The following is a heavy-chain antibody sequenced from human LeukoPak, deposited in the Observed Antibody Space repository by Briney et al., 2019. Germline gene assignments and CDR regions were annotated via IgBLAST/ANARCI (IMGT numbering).Heavy chain of an antibody. V-gene: IGHV3-23*01. CDR2: ISGSGGST. D-gene: IGHD3-10*01. CDR3: ARDKGDYYYYYMDV. CDR1: GFTFSSYS. J-gene: IGHJ6*03. Sequence: GGSLRLSCAASGFTFSSYSMSWVRQAPGKGLEWVSAISGSGGSTYYADSVKGRFTISRDNSKNTLHLQMNSLRAEDTAVYYCARDKGDYYYYYMDVWGKGTTVTVSS.